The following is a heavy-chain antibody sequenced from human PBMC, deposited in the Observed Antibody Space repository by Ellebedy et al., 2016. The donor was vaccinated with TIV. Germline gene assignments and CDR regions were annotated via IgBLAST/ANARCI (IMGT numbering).Heavy chain of an antibody. V-gene: IGHV4-31*03. CDR2: IYHTGST. CDR1: GGSISSGGYY. Sequence: SETLSLTXTVSGGSISSGGYYWSWIRQHPGKGLEWIGYIYHTGSTYYNPSLDSRITISIDTSTNQFSLKLSSVTAADTAVYYCARDRAGPGKYYGGYFDYWGQGTLVTVSS. D-gene: IGHD2/OR15-2a*01. J-gene: IGHJ4*02. CDR3: ARDRAGPGKYYGGYFDY.